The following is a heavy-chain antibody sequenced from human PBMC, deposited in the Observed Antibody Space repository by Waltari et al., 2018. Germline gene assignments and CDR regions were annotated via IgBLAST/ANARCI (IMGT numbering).Heavy chain of an antibody. D-gene: IGHD6-19*01. CDR3: ARDDQYSSGWSHFDY. V-gene: IGHV3-7*01. CDR1: GFTFSSYW. J-gene: IGHJ4*02. CDR2: IKQDGSEK. Sequence: EVQLVESGGGLVQPGGSLRLSCAASGFTFSSYWLSWVRQAPGKGLEWVANIKQDGSEKYYVDSVKGRFTISRDNAKNSLYLQMNSLRAEDTAVYYCARDDQYSSGWSHFDYWGQGTLVTVSS.